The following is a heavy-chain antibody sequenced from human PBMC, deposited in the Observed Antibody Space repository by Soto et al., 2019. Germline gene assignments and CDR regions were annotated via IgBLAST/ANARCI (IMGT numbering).Heavy chain of an antibody. Sequence: SETLSLTCAVYGGSFSGYYWSWIRQPPGKGPEWIGEINHSGSTNYNPSLKSRVTISVATSKNQFSLNLSSVTAADTAVYYCARGAYYDFWSASYYYYMDFWGKGTTVTVSS. V-gene: IGHV4-34*01. D-gene: IGHD3-3*01. J-gene: IGHJ6*03. CDR1: GGSFSGYY. CDR2: INHSGST. CDR3: ARGAYYDFWSASYYYYMDF.